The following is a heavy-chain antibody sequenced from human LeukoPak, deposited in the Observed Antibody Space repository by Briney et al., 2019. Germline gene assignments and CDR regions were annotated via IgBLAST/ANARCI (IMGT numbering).Heavy chain of an antibody. CDR2: ISWDGGST. CDR3: AKDNRERVATITYFPDY. Sequence: PGGSLRLSCAASGFTFDDYAMHWVRQAPGKGLEWVSLISWDGGSTYYADSVEGRSTISRDNSKNSLYLQMNSLRAEDTALYYCAKDNRERVATITYFPDYWGQGTLVTVSS. V-gene: IGHV3-43D*03. J-gene: IGHJ4*02. D-gene: IGHD5-12*01. CDR1: GFTFDDYA.